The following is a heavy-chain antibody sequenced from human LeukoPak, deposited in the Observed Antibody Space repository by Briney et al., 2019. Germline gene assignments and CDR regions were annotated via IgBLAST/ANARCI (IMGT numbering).Heavy chain of an antibody. D-gene: IGHD1-26*01. J-gene: IGHJ4*02. V-gene: IGHV4-31*03. CDR1: GGSISSGGYY. Sequence: SETLSLTCTVSGGSISSGGYYWSWIRQHPGKGLEWIGYIYYSGSTYYNPSLKSRVTISVDTSKNQFSLKLSSVTAADTAVYYCARFVRGSYYYFDYWGQGTLVTVSS. CDR3: ARFVRGSYYYFDY. CDR2: IYYSGST.